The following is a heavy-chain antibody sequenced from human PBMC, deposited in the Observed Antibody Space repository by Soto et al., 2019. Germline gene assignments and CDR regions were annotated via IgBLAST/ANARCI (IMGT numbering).Heavy chain of an antibody. D-gene: IGHD3-16*01. CDR1: GGTFSSYA. CDR2: INPNSGGT. CDR3: ARADIMITFGGVGYGMDV. J-gene: IGHJ6*02. Sequence: ASVKVSCKASGGTFSSYAISWVRQAPGQGLEWMGWINPNSGGTNYAQKFQGWVTMTRDTSISTAYMELSRLRSDDTAVYYCARADIMITFGGVGYGMDVWGQGTTVTVSS. V-gene: IGHV1-2*04.